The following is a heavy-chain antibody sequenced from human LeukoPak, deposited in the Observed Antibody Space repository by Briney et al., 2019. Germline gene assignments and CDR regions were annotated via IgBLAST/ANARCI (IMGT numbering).Heavy chain of an antibody. CDR2: ISSSGSTV. CDR1: GFSFSNYG. Sequence: GGTLRLSCAASGFSFSNYGMNWVRQAPGKGLEWVSYISSSGSTVYYADSVKGRFTISRDNAKNSLYLQMNSLRAEDTAVYYCAELGITMIGGVWGKGTTVTISS. CDR3: AELGITMIGGV. J-gene: IGHJ6*04. D-gene: IGHD3-10*02. V-gene: IGHV3-48*04.